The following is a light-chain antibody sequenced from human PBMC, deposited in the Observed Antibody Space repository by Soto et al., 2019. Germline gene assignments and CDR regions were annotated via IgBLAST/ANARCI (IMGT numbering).Light chain of an antibody. V-gene: IGLV2-23*03. CDR1: SSDVGSYNL. CDR2: EGS. CDR3: CSYAGSSTVYV. J-gene: IGLJ1*01. Sequence: QSVLTQPASVSGSPGQSIIISCTGTSSDVGSYNLVSWYQQHPGKAPKLMIYEGSKRPSGVSNRFSGSKSGNTASLTISGLQAEDEADYYCCSYAGSSTVYVFGTGTKLTVL.